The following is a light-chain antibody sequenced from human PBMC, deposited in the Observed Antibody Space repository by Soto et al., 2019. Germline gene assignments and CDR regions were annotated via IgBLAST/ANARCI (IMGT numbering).Light chain of an antibody. CDR1: QSISNY. Sequence: DVQMTQSPSSLSASVGDRVTITCRASQSISNYLNWYQQKPGKAPKVLTYAASSLQSGVPSRFSGSGSGTDFTLTISSLQREDFATYYCQQSYSNSLTFGGGTKVEIK. CDR2: AAS. V-gene: IGKV1-39*01. CDR3: QQSYSNSLT. J-gene: IGKJ4*01.